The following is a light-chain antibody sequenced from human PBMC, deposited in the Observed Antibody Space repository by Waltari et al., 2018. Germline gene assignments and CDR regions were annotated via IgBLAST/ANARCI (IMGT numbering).Light chain of an antibody. CDR3: QQYNNWPPIT. CDR1: QSVSSN. Sequence: EIVMTQAPATLSVSPGESATLSCRASQSVSSNLAWYQQTPGQAPRLLIYGASTRATGIPARFSGSGSGTEFTLTISSMQSEDFAVYYCQQYNNWPPITFGQGTRLEIK. V-gene: IGKV3-15*01. CDR2: GAS. J-gene: IGKJ5*01.